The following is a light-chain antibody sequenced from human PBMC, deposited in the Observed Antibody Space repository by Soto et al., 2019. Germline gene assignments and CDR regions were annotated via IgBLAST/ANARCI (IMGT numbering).Light chain of an antibody. CDR3: AAWDDSLNGPV. V-gene: IGLV1-44*01. Sequence: QSVLTQPPSVSAAPGQRVTISCSGSNSNIGNNYVSWFQQLPGTAPKLLIYNTYQRPLGVPDRFSGSKSGTSASLAISGLQSEDEGDYFCAAWDDSLNGPVFGGGTKLTVL. CDR2: NTY. J-gene: IGLJ3*02. CDR1: NSNIGNNY.